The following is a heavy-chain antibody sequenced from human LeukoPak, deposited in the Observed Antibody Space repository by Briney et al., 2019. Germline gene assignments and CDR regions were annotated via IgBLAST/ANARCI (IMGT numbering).Heavy chain of an antibody. CDR3: AKGSGSGWYGWFDP. CDR2: IDASGVNT. V-gene: IGHV3-23*01. D-gene: IGHD6-19*01. J-gene: IGHJ5*02. CDR1: RFTFSGYA. Sequence: GGSLRLSCAASRFTFSGYALYWVRQAPGKGLEWVSCIDASGVNTYYADSVKGRFTISRDNSRNTLYLQMNSLRAEDTAVYYCAKGSGSGWYGWFDPWGQGTLVTVSS.